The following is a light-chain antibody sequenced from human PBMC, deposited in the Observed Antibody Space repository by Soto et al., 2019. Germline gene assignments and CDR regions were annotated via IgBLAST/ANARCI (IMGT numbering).Light chain of an antibody. CDR2: GAS. Sequence: EIVLTQSPGTLSLSPGERATLSCRASQSISSSNLAWYQQTPGQAPRLLIYGASSRATGIPDRFSGSGSGTDFTLTISRLEPEDFAVYYCQQYATRPWTFGQGTKVESK. CDR3: QQYATRPWT. V-gene: IGKV3-20*01. J-gene: IGKJ1*01. CDR1: QSISSSN.